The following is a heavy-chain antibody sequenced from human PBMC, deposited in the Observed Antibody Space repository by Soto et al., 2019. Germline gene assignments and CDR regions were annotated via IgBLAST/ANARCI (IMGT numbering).Heavy chain of an antibody. J-gene: IGHJ5*02. CDR3: ARGYCSSTICYIWDNWFDP. CDR2: IYYSGRT. V-gene: IGHV4-59*01. Sequence: SETLSLTCTVSGGSISSYYWSWIRQPPGKGLEWIGYIYYSGRTNYNPSLKSRVTISVDTSKNQFSLKLSSVTAADTAVYYCARGYCSSTICYIWDNWFDPWGQGTLVPVSS. D-gene: IGHD2-2*02. CDR1: GGSISSYY.